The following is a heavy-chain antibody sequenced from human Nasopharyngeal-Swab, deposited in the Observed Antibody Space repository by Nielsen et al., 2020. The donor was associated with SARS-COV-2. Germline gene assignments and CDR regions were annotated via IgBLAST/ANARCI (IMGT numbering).Heavy chain of an antibody. CDR3: ARRGRCSGSSCDMDV. D-gene: IGHD2-2*01. J-gene: IGHJ6*02. Sequence: ASVKVSCKASGYTFNNYSIHWVRQAPGQGLEWMGMINPGSGGTTYAQKFQGRVTMTRDTSTSTVFMDLSSLRSEDTAVYYCARRGRCSGSSCDMDVWGQGTTVTVSS. V-gene: IGHV1-46*02. CDR1: GYTFNNYS. CDR2: INPGSGGT.